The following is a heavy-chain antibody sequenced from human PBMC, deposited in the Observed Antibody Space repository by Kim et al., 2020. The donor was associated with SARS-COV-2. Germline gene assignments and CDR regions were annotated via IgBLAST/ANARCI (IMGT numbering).Heavy chain of an antibody. V-gene: IGHV4-39*01. J-gene: IGHJ4*02. D-gene: IGHD2-2*01. CDR1: GGSISSSSYY. CDR2: IYYSGST. Sequence: SETLSLTCTVSGGSISSSSYYWGWIRQPPGKGLEWIGSIYYSGSTYYNPSLKSRVTISVDTSKNQFSLKLSSVTAADTAVYYCARLQRGVVPAATRYYFDYWGQGTLVTVSS. CDR3: ARLQRGVVPAATRYYFDY.